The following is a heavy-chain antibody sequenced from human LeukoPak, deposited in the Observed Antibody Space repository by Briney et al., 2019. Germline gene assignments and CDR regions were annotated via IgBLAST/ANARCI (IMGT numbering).Heavy chain of an antibody. CDR1: GGSISRDY. CDR2: IYYTGST. Sequence: SETLSLTCTVSGGSISRDYWSWIRQPPGKGLEWIGYIYYTGSTNYNPSLNSRVTISLETSKNQFSLKLSSVTAADTAVYYCARDQLLWFGEKGLDYWGQGTLVTVSS. CDR3: ARDQLLWFGEKGLDY. V-gene: IGHV4-59*12. D-gene: IGHD3-10*01. J-gene: IGHJ4*02.